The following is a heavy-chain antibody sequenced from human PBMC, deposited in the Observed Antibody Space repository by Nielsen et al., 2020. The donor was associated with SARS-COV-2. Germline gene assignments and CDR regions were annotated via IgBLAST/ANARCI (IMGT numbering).Heavy chain of an antibody. CDR2: IYYSGST. Sequence: SETLSLTCTVSGGSNSSYYWSWIRQPPGKGLEWIGYIYYSGSTNYNPSLKSRVTISVDTSKNQFSLKLSSVTAADTAVYYCARGFDYWGQGTLVTVSS. CDR3: ARGFDY. J-gene: IGHJ4*02. V-gene: IGHV4-59*08. CDR1: GGSNSSYY.